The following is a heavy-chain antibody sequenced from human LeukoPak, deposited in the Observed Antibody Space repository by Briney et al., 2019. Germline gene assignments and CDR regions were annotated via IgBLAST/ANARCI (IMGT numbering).Heavy chain of an antibody. CDR3: ARRNDYYDSSGYGWTHAFDI. J-gene: IGHJ3*02. V-gene: IGHV1-2*02. CDR2: INPNSGGT. Sequence: GASVKVSCKASGYTFTGYYMHWVRQAPGQGLEWMGWINPNSGGTNYAQKFQGRVTMTRDTSISTAYMELSRLRSDDTAVYYCARRNDYYDSSGYGWTHAFDIWGQGTMVTVSS. CDR1: GYTFTGYY. D-gene: IGHD3-22*01.